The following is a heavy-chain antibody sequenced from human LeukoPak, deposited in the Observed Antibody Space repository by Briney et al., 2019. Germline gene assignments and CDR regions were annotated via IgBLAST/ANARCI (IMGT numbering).Heavy chain of an antibody. CDR1: GGTFISYA. J-gene: IGHJ4*02. CDR3: ARTGLRDGYNNFDY. Sequence: ASVKVSCMASGGTFISYAISWVRQAPGQGLEWMGGIIPIFGTANYAQKFQGRVTITADESTSTAYMELSSLRSEDTAVYYCARTGLRDGYNNFDYWGQGTLVTVSS. CDR2: IIPIFGTA. V-gene: IGHV1-69*13. D-gene: IGHD5-24*01.